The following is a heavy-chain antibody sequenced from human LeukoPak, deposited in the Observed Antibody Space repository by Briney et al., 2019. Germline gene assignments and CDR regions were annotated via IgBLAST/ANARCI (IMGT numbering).Heavy chain of an antibody. V-gene: IGHV1-2*02. D-gene: IGHD2-2*03. J-gene: IGHJ3*02. CDR1: GYTFTGYY. CDR3: AKSNGYGLIDI. Sequence: ASVKVSCKASGYTFTGYYMHWVRQAPGQGLEWMGWINPNSGGRNYAQKFQGRVTMTRDTSISTAYMELSRLRSDDTAVYYCAKSNGYGLIDIWGQGTMVTVSS. CDR2: INPNSGGR.